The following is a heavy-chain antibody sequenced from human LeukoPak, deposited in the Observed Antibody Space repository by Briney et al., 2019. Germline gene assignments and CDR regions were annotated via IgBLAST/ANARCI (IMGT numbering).Heavy chain of an antibody. J-gene: IGHJ4*02. CDR1: GFTFSNYW. CDR2: IKEDGTEK. Sequence: GGSLRLSCAVSGFTFSNYWMSWVRQAPGKGLEWVANIKEDGTEKCYVDSVKGRFTISRDNAKNSLYLQMNSLRAEDTAVYYCASQFWWAAVAGTALDYWGQGTLVTVSS. CDR3: ASQFWWAAVAGTALDY. V-gene: IGHV3-7*05. D-gene: IGHD6-19*01.